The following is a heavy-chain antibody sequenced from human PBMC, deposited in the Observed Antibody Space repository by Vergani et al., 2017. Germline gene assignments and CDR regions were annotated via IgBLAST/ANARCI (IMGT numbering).Heavy chain of an antibody. CDR2: INHSGGT. D-gene: IGHD3-22*01. CDR1: GGSFSGYY. CDR3: ARTYYDSSGYYISTPFDY. J-gene: IGHJ4*02. V-gene: IGHV4-34*01. Sequence: QVQLQQWGAGLLKPSETLSLTCAVYGGSFSGYYWSWIRQPPGKGLEWIGEINHSGGTNYNPSLKSRVTISVDTSKNQFSLKLSSVTAADTAVYYCARTYYDSSGYYISTPFDYWGQGTLVTVSS.